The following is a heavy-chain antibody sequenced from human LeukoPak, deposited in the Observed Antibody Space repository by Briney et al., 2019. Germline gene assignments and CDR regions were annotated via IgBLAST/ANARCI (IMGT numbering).Heavy chain of an antibody. CDR1: GGSISSGGYY. V-gene: IGHV4-31*03. CDR3: ARGYDFWSGSSYGMDV. D-gene: IGHD3-3*01. Sequence: PSETLSLTCTVSGGSISSGGYYWSWIRQHPGKGLEWIGYIYYSGSTYYNPSLKSRVTISADTSKNQFSLKLSSVTAADTAVYYCARGYDFWSGSSYGMDVWGQGTTVTVSS. J-gene: IGHJ6*02. CDR2: IYYSGST.